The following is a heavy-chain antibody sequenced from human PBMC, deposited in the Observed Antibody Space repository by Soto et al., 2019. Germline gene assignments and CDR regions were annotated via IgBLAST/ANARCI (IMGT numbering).Heavy chain of an antibody. Sequence: QVQLVQSGAELKKPGASVKVSCEASGGSFTSYRFTLVRQAPGQGLEWMGRIIPIQGKANYALKFQDRGTITAYRSTRTVYMELTSLRPEDTAVYFCAKSLLFVDHGYMDVWCKGTTVTVSS. J-gene: IGHJ6*03. CDR1: GGSFTSYR. CDR2: IIPIQGKA. D-gene: IGHD2-21*01. V-gene: IGHV1-69*02. CDR3: AKSLLFVDHGYMDV.